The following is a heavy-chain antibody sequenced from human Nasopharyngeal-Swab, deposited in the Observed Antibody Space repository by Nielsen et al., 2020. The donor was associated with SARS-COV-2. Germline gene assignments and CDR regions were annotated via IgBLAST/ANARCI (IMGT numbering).Heavy chain of an antibody. CDR1: GYTFTGYY. J-gene: IGHJ4*02. V-gene: IGHV1-2*06. CDR2: INPNSGGT. Sequence: ASVKVSCKASGYTFTGYYMHWVRQAPGQGLEWMGRINPNSGGTNYAQKFQGRVTMTRDTSISTAYMELSRLRSDDTAVYYCVRPDGSSSVFDYWGQGTLVTVSS. CDR3: VRPDGSSSVFDY. D-gene: IGHD6-6*01.